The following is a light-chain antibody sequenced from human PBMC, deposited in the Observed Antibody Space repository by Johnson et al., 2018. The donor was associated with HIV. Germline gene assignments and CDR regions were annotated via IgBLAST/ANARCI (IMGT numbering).Light chain of an antibody. CDR3: GTWDRNLSGHV. V-gene: IGLV1-51*02. J-gene: IGLJ1*01. Sequence: QPPSVSAAPGQKVTISCSGSSSNIGNNYVSWYQQLPGTAPKLLICENNKRPSGIPDRFSGSKSGTSATLGITGLQTGDEADYYCGTWDRNLSGHVFGTGTQVTVL. CDR2: ENN. CDR1: SSNIGNNY.